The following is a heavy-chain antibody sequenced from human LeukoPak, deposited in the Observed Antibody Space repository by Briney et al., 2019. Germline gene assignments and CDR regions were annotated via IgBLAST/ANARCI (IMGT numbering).Heavy chain of an antibody. CDR3: TRALANWGVLYMDV. Sequence: GGSLRLSCAVSGFTVSSNYMSWVRQAPGKGLEWVSVLYSGGNTYYADSVKGRFTISRDNSKNTLYLQMNSLKTEDTAVYYCTRALANWGVLYMDVWGKGTTDTVSS. D-gene: IGHD7-27*01. CDR2: LYSGGNT. V-gene: IGHV3-53*01. CDR1: GFTVSSNY. J-gene: IGHJ6*03.